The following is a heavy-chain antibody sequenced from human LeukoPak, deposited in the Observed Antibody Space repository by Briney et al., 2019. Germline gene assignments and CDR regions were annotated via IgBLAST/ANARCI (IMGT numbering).Heavy chain of an antibody. V-gene: IGHV3-23*01. J-gene: IGHJ4*02. CDR3: AKEGPLVGLGVSSGYFDY. D-gene: IGHD3-22*01. CDR2: ISGSGGST. Sequence: PGGSLRLSCAASGFTFSSYAMSWVRQAPGKGLEWVSAISGSGGSTYYADSVKGRFTIPRDNSKNTLYLQMNSLRAEDTAVYYCAKEGPLVGLGVSSGYFDYWGQGTLVTVSS. CDR1: GFTFSSYA.